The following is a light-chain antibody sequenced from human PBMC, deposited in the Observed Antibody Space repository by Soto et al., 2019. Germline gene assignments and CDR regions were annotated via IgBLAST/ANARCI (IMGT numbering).Light chain of an antibody. V-gene: IGLV1-40*01. CDR2: GNT. Sequence: QSVLTQPPSVSGAPGQRVTISCTGSRSNIGADYDVHWYRQLPGTAPKLLIYGNTNRPSGVPDRFSGSKSGTSASLAITGLQAEDEADYYCPSYDSRLSGVVFGGGTKLTVL. CDR1: RSNIGADYD. CDR3: PSYDSRLSGVV. J-gene: IGLJ2*01.